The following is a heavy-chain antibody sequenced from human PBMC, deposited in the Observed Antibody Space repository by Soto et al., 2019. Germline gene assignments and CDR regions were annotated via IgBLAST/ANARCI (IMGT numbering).Heavy chain of an antibody. V-gene: IGHV3-23*01. CDR3: ARGHSSGWYSWDY. CDR2: ISGSGSTI. CDR1: GFTFSSYA. Sequence: EVQLLESGGGLVQPGGSLRLSCAASGFTFSSYAVSWVRQAPGKGPEWISSISGSGSTIYYADSVKGRFTISRDNSKNTLYLQMSSLRAEDTAVYYCARGHSSGWYSWDYWGQGTLVTVSS. D-gene: IGHD6-19*01. J-gene: IGHJ4*02.